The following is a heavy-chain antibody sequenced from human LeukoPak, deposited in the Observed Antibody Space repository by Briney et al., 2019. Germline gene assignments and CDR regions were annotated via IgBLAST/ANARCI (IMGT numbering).Heavy chain of an antibody. Sequence: PGGSLRLSCAASGFTFSSYSMNWVRQAPGKGLEWVSSISSSSTYIYYADSVKGRFTISRDNAQNSLYLQMSSLRAEDTAVYYCARELSFDYWGQGTLVTVSS. CDR1: GFTFSSYS. CDR3: ARELSFDY. J-gene: IGHJ4*02. V-gene: IGHV3-21*01. CDR2: ISSSSTYI.